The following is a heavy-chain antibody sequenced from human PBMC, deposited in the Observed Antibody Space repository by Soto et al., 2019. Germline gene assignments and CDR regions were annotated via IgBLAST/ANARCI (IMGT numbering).Heavy chain of an antibody. Sequence: QVQLVESGGGVVQPGRSLRLSCAASGFTFSSYGMHWVRQAPGKGLEWVAVIPYDGSNKYYADSVKGRFTISRDNSKNTPYLQMNSQRAEDTAVYYCAKDVSGSYPRKAPCADERGQGTLVAVAS. V-gene: IGHV3-30*18. D-gene: IGHD1-26*01. CDR1: GFTFSSYG. CDR3: AKDVSGSYPRKAPCADE. CDR2: IPYDGSNK. J-gene: IGHJ4*02.